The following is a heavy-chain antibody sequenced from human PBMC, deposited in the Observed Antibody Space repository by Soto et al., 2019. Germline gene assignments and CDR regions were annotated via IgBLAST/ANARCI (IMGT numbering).Heavy chain of an antibody. CDR1: GGSVSNYY. V-gene: IGHV4-59*02. D-gene: IGHD3-3*01. CDR3: ARAYYDFWSGYWRWFDP. J-gene: IGHJ5*02. Sequence: PLETLSLACTASGGSVSNYYWTWFRQPPGKGLEWIGYIYYSGSTNYNPSLKSRVTISVDTSKNQFSLKLSSVTAADTAVYYCARAYYDFWSGYWRWFDPWGQGTLVTVSS. CDR2: IYYSGST.